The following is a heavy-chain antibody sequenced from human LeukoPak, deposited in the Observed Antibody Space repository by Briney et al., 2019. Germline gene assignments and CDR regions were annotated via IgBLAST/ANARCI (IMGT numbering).Heavy chain of an antibody. J-gene: IGHJ4*02. CDR2: INPNSGVT. D-gene: IGHD1-26*01. Sequence: ASVKVSCKASGYTFTAYYILWARQAPGQGLEWMGWINPNSGVTNYAQKFQGRVTMTRDTSISTAYMELSSLRSDDTAVYYCARHVKWELLYWGQGTLVSVSS. V-gene: IGHV1-2*02. CDR3: ARHVKWELLY. CDR1: GYTFTAYY.